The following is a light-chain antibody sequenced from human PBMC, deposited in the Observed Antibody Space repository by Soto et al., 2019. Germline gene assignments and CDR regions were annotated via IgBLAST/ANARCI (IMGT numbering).Light chain of an antibody. V-gene: IGLV2-14*01. J-gene: IGLJ2*01. CDR2: DVT. CDR3: SSYTSPSTVV. CDR1: SSDVGGYHF. Sequence: QSALTQPASVSGAPGQSITISCTGTSSDVGGYHFVSWYQQHPGKAPKLMFYDVTNRPSGISNRFSGSKSGTTASLPISGLQAEDEAVYYCSSYTSPSTVVFGGGTKLTVL.